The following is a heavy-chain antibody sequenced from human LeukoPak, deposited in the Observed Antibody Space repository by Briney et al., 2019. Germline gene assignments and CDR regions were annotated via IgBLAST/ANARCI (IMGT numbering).Heavy chain of an antibody. Sequence: SETLSLTCAVYGGSFSGYYWSWIRQPPGKGLEWIGEINHSGSTNYNPSLKSRVTISVDTSKNQFSLKLSSVTAADTAVYYCARLRGSGGFWGQGTPVTVSS. J-gene: IGHJ4*02. CDR3: ARLRGSGGF. CDR2: INHSGST. D-gene: IGHD2-15*01. V-gene: IGHV4-34*01. CDR1: GGSFSGYY.